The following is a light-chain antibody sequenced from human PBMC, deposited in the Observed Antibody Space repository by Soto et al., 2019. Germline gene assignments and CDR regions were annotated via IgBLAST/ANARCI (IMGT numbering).Light chain of an antibody. J-gene: IGKJ1*01. Sequence: DIQMTQSPSALSASVGDRVTITCRASQSISSWLAWYQQKPGKAPRLLIYDASYLERGVPSRFSGSGSGTEFTITISDLQPDDLGTYYCQQYNNFWTFGPGTKMEI. CDR1: QSISSW. V-gene: IGKV1-5*01. CDR2: DAS. CDR3: QQYNNFWT.